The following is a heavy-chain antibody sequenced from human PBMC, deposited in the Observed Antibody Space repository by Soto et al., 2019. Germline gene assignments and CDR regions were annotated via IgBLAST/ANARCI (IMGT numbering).Heavy chain of an antibody. D-gene: IGHD6-19*01. CDR3: ARGLGAVANFDY. Sequence: QLQLQESGSGLVKPSQTLSLTCAVSGGSISSGGYSWSWIRQPPGKGLEWIGYIYHSGSTYYNPSLKSRVTLSVDRSKNQFALKLSSVTAADTAVYYCARGLGAVANFDYWGQGTLVTVSS. CDR1: GGSISSGGYS. CDR2: IYHSGST. V-gene: IGHV4-30-2*01. J-gene: IGHJ4*02.